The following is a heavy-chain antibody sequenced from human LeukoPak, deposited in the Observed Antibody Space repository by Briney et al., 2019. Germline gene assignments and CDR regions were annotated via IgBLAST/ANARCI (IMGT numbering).Heavy chain of an antibody. CDR2: ISAYNGNT. D-gene: IGHD2-15*01. CDR3: ARTRLYCSGGSCYSEYFDY. V-gene: IGHV1-18*01. Sequence: GASVKVSCTASGYTFTSYGISWVRQAPGQGLEWMGWISAYNGNTNYAQKLQGRVTMTTDTSTSTAYMELRSLRSDDTAVYYCARTRLYCSGGSCYSEYFDYWGQGTLVTVSS. J-gene: IGHJ4*02. CDR1: GYTFTSYG.